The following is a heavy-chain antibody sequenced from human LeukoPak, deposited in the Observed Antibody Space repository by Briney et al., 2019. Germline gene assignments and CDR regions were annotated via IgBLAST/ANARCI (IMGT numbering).Heavy chain of an antibody. V-gene: IGHV1-69*06. D-gene: IGHD3-22*01. Sequence: ASVKVSCKASGGTFSSYAISWVRQAPGQGLEWMGGIIPIFGTANYAQKFQGRVTITADKSTSTAYMELSSLRAEDMAVYYCARDIGSSGYYLTTLDYWGQGTLVTVSS. J-gene: IGHJ4*02. CDR1: GGTFSSYA. CDR3: ARDIGSSGYYLTTLDY. CDR2: IIPIFGTA.